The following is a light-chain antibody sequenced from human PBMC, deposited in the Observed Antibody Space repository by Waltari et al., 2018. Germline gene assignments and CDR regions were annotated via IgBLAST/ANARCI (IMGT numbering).Light chain of an antibody. Sequence: SYELTQASSVSVSPGHTASIICSGDKLEHKFVSCYQQKPGQSPLLVIYQDHRRPSGIPERFSGSNSGNTATLTISGTQAMDEADYFCQTWDTVTAHVVFGGGTKLTVL. CDR1: KLEHKF. CDR2: QDH. V-gene: IGLV3-1*01. CDR3: QTWDTVTAHVV. J-gene: IGLJ2*01.